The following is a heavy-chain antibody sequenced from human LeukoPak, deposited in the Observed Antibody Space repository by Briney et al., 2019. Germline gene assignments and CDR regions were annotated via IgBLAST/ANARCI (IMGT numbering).Heavy chain of an antibody. Sequence: SETLSLTCAVYGGSFSGYYWSWIRQPPGKGLEWIGTICYNGNTQYNPSLKSRVTISVDTSKNQFSLKLSSVTAADTAVYYCARAIVATIIDYWGQGTLVTVSS. D-gene: IGHD5-12*01. V-gene: IGHV4-34*01. CDR1: GGSFSGYY. CDR3: ARAIVATIIDY. J-gene: IGHJ4*02. CDR2: ICYNGNT.